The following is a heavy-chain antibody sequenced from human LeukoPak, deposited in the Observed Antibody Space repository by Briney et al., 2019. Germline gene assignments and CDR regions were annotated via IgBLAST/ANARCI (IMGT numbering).Heavy chain of an antibody. CDR1: GFTFSDFW. J-gene: IGHJ4*02. V-gene: IGHV3-15*01. CDR2: IKSRADGGTA. CDR3: STQNWGSFDS. Sequence: GGSLRLSCAASGFTFSDFWMSWVRQSPARGLEWVGLIKSRADGGTAHYPAPVQGRFTISRDDSKNALYLQMNSLTTDDTALYYCSTQNWGSFDSWGQGTLVTVSS. D-gene: IGHD7-27*01.